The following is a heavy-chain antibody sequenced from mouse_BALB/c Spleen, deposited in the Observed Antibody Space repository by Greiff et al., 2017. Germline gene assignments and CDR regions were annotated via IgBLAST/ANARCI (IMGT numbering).Heavy chain of an antibody. J-gene: IGHJ3*01. CDR1: GFSLTSYG. V-gene: IGHV2-9*02. CDR3: ARENYEGFAY. D-gene: IGHD2-4*01. Sequence: VKLMESGPGLVAPSQSLSITCTVSGFSLTSYGVHWVRQPPGKGLEWLGVIWAGGSTNYNSALMSRLSISKDNSKSQVFLKMNSLQTDDTAMYYCARENYEGFAYWGQGTLVTVSA. CDR2: IWAGGST.